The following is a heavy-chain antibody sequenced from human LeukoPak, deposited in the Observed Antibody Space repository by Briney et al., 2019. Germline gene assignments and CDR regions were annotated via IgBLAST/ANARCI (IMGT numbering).Heavy chain of an antibody. CDR1: GYTFTGYY. D-gene: IGHD3-10*01. CDR3: ARVEGGLLWFGEGTAFDI. CDR2: INPNSGGT. J-gene: IGHJ3*02. V-gene: IGHV1-2*06. Sequence: ASVKVSCKASGYTFTGYYMHWVRQAPGQGLEWMGRINPNSGGTNYAQKFQGRVTMTRDTSISTAYMELSRLRSDDTAVYYCARVEGGLLWFGEGTAFDIWGQGTMVTVSS.